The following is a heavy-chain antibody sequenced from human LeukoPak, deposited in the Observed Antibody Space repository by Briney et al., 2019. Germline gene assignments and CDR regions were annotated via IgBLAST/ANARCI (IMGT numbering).Heavy chain of an antibody. CDR1: GYTFTSYG. CDR3: ARSHYYDSSGSGADFDI. V-gene: IGHV1-18*01. J-gene: IGHJ3*02. CDR2: ISAYNGNT. D-gene: IGHD3-22*01. Sequence: GASVKVSCKASGYTFTSYGISWVRQAPGQGLEWMGWISAYNGNTNYAQKLQGRVTMTTDTSTSTAYMELRSLRSDDTAVYYCARSHYYDSSGSGADFDIWGQGTMVTVSS.